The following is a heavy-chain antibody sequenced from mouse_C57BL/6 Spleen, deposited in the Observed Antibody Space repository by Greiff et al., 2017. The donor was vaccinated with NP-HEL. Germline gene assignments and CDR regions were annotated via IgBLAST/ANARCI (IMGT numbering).Heavy chain of an antibody. J-gene: IGHJ3*01. D-gene: IGHD1-2*01. V-gene: IGHV1-53*01. Sequence: QVQLQQSGTELVKPGASVKLSCKASGYTFTSYWMHWVKQRPGQGLEWIGNINPSNGGTNYNEKFKSKATLTVDKSSSTAYMQLSSLTSEDSAVYYCARRGLLTTAPSWFAYWGQGTLVTVSA. CDR3: ARRGLLTTAPSWFAY. CDR2: INPSNGGT. CDR1: GYTFTSYW.